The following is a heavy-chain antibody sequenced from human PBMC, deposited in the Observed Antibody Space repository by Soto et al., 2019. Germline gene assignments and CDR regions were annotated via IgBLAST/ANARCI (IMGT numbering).Heavy chain of an antibody. J-gene: IGHJ6*03. Sequence: EVQLVESGGGLVQPGGSLRLSCAASGFTFSDFWLHWVRQAPEKGLVWVSRIKSDGGSANYADSVKGRFTIFRDNAQNTVHLQRDSLRAEDTAVYYCARGAKGAYYVDVWGKGTTVTVSS. CDR3: ARGAKGAYYVDV. V-gene: IGHV3-74*01. D-gene: IGHD2-21*01. CDR2: IKSDGGSA. CDR1: GFTFSDFW.